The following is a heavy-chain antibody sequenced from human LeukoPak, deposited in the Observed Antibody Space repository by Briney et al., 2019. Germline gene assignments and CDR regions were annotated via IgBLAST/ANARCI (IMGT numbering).Heavy chain of an antibody. Sequence: GGSLRLSCAASGFTFDDYAMHWVRQAPGKGLEWVSGISWNSGSIGYADSVKGRFTISRDNAKNSLYLQMSSLRAEDTALYYCAKDAVPGIAAAGSPNWFDPWGQGTLVTVSS. CDR2: ISWNSGSI. D-gene: IGHD6-13*01. J-gene: IGHJ5*02. CDR3: AKDAVPGIAAAGSPNWFDP. V-gene: IGHV3-9*01. CDR1: GFTFDDYA.